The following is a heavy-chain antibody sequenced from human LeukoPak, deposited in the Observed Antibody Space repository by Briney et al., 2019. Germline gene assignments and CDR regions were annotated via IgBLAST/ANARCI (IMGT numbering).Heavy chain of an antibody. D-gene: IGHD3-9*01. CDR3: AKNLLTGYYSTFDY. CDR1: GFTFSSYG. Sequence: QSGGSLRLSCAASGFTFSSYGMHWVRQAPGKGLEWVAVISYDGSNKYYADSVKGRFTISRDNSKNTLYLQMNSLRAEDTAVYYCAKNLLTGYYSTFDYWGQGTLVTVSS. CDR2: ISYDGSNK. J-gene: IGHJ4*02. V-gene: IGHV3-30*18.